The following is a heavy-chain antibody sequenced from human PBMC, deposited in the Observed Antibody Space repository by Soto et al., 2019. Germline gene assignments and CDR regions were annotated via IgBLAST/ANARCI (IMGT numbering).Heavy chain of an antibody. V-gene: IGHV3-30*18. D-gene: IGHD4-17*01. CDR1: GFTFSNYG. Sequence: QVQLVESGGGVVQPGRSLRLSCAASGFTFSNYGMHWVRQAPGKGLEWVAVISYHGRVKYYADSVKGRFTISRDNTKNSLYIEMNSLRAEDTYVYYCAKDHLMTTVTPVGYWGQGTLVTVSS. CDR3: AKDHLMTTVTPVGY. CDR2: ISYHGRVK. J-gene: IGHJ4*02.